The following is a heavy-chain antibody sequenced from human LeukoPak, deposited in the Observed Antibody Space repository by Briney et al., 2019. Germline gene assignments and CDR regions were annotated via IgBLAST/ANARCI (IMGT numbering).Heavy chain of an antibody. CDR3: TTDLYYDSSGYRKRIDY. Sequence: PGGSLRLSCAASVFTSSNAWMSWVRQTPGKGLEWVGGIKSKTDGGTTNYAAPVKGRFTISRDDSKNTLYLQMNTLKTEDTDVYYCTTDLYYDSSGYRKRIDYWGQGTLVTVSS. V-gene: IGHV3-15*01. J-gene: IGHJ4*02. CDR1: VFTSSNAW. CDR2: IKSKTDGGTT. D-gene: IGHD3-22*01.